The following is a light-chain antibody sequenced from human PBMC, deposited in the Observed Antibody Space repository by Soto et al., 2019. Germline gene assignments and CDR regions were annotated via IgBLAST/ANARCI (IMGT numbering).Light chain of an antibody. CDR2: WAS. CDR1: QTVLKSSNNKNY. V-gene: IGKV4-1*01. Sequence: DIVMTQSPASLAVSLGERATINCKSSQTVLKSSNNKNYLAWYQQKPGQPPKLLLYWASTRESVVPDRFSGSGSGTDFTLTISSLHAEDGAVYYCQQYSNTPLTFGQGTKLEIK. J-gene: IGKJ2*01. CDR3: QQYSNTPLT.